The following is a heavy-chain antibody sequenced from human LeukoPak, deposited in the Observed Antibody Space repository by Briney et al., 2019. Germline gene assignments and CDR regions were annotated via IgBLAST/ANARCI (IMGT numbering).Heavy chain of an antibody. CDR2: ISGSGGST. CDR3: AKDRVGYYDSSGFDY. D-gene: IGHD3-22*01. CDR1: GFTFSSYA. Sequence: GGSLRLSCAASGFTFSSYAMSWVRQAPGKGLEWVSAISGSGGSTYYADSVKGRFTISRDNSKNTLYLQMNSLRAEDTAVYYCAKDRVGYYDSSGFDYWGQGTLVTVSS. J-gene: IGHJ4*02. V-gene: IGHV3-23*01.